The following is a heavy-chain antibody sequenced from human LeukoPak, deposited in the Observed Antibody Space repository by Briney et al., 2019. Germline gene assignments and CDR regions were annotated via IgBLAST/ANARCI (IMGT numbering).Heavy chain of an antibody. CDR3: ARGEGSVVVENFDY. CDR2: IYHSGST. D-gene: IGHD2-2*01. CDR1: GYSISSGYY. J-gene: IGHJ4*02. V-gene: IGHV4-38-2*01. Sequence: SETLSLTCAVSGYSISSGYYWGWIRQPPGKGLEWIGSIYHSGSTYYNPSLKSRVTISADTSKNQFSLKLSSVTAADTAVYYCARGEGSVVVENFDYWGQGTLVTVSS.